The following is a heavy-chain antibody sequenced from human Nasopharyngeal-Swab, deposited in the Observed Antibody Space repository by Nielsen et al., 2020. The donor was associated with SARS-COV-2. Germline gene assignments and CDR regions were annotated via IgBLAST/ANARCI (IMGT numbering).Heavy chain of an antibody. CDR3: VRGDIVVVPAAILYYYYYMDV. J-gene: IGHJ6*03. V-gene: IGHV3-7*01. CDR1: GFTFSSYW. D-gene: IGHD2-2*02. Sequence: GGSLRLSCAASGFTFSSYWMSWVRQAPGKGLEWVANIKQDGSEKYYVDSVKGRFTISRDNAKNSLYLQMNSLRAEDTAVYYCVRGDIVVVPAAILYYYYYMDVWGKGTTVTVSS. CDR2: IKQDGSEK.